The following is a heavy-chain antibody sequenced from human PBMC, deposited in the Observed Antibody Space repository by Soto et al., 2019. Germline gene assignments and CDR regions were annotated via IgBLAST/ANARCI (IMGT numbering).Heavy chain of an antibody. J-gene: IGHJ4*02. CDR1: GFTFSSYS. D-gene: IGHD3-22*01. CDR2: ISNDGSNK. Sequence: GGSLRLSCAASGFTFSSYSMNWVRQAPGKGLEWVAFISNDGSNKYYADSVKGRFTISRDNSKNTLYLQMNSLRAEDTAVYYCASGGYYDSSGYYIRPLLAPAMYWGQGTLVTVSS. V-gene: IGHV3-30*03. CDR3: ASGGYYDSSGYYIRPLLAPAMY.